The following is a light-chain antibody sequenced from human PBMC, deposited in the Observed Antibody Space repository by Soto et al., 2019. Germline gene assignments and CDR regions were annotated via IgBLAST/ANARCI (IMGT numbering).Light chain of an antibody. Sequence: EVVLTQSPGTLSLSPGEGATLSCRASHNISSTYLAWYQQKPGQAPRLLIYGASSRATGIPDRFSGSGSGTYFTLTVSRLEPEDFAVFSCQHSGSSMYTFGQGTRLDIK. J-gene: IGKJ2*01. CDR3: QHSGSSMYT. V-gene: IGKV3-20*01. CDR1: HNISSTY. CDR2: GAS.